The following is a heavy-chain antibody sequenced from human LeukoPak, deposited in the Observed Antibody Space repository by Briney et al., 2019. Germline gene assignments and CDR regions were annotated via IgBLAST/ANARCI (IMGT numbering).Heavy chain of an antibody. D-gene: IGHD1-26*01. CDR2: VSDSGGST. J-gene: IGHJ4*02. CDR1: GFTFSSYG. V-gene: IGHV3-23*01. CDR3: ARESTALLGVGATTHFDY. Sequence: GGSLRLSCAASGFTFSSYGMSWVRQAPGKGLDWVSTVSDSGGSTSYADSVKGRFTISRDNSKNTLFLQMNSLRAEDTAVYYCARESTALLGVGATTHFDYWGQGTLVTVSS.